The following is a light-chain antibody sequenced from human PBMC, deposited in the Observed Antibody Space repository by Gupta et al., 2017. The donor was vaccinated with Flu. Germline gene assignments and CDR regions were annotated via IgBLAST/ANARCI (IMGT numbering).Light chain of an antibody. V-gene: IGKV1-5*03. Sequence: DIQMTQSPSILSASVGDRVTITCRASQSISSWLAWYQQKPGKAPKLLIYKASSLESGVPSRFSGSGSGTEFTLSISSLQPDDFATYYCQQDNSYYSFGQGTKLEIK. CDR1: QSISSW. CDR3: QQDNSYYS. J-gene: IGKJ2*01. CDR2: KAS.